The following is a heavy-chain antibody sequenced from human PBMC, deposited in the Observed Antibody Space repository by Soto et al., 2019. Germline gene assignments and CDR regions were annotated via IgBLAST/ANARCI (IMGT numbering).Heavy chain of an antibody. D-gene: IGHD3-10*01. CDR1: GGSFSGYY. J-gene: IGHJ4*02. Sequence: SETLSLTCAVYGGSFSGYYWSWIRQPPGKGLEWIGEINHSGSTNYNPSLKSRVTISVDTSKNQFSLKLSSVTAADTAVYYCARGDYYGSGSPDNYFDYWGQGTLVTVSS. V-gene: IGHV4-34*01. CDR2: INHSGST. CDR3: ARGDYYGSGSPDNYFDY.